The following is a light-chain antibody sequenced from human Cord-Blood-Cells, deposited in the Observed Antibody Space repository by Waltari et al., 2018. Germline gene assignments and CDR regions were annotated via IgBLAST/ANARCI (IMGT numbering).Light chain of an antibody. CDR1: SSDVGLYNL. CDR2: EGS. J-gene: IGLJ1*01. Sequence: QSALTQPASVSGSPGQSIPISCNGTSSDVGLYNLVSWYQQHPGKAPKPLIYEGSKRPSVVSNRFSGSKSGNTASLTISGLQAEDEADYYCCSYAGSSTYVFGTGTKVTVL. V-gene: IGLV2-23*01. CDR3: CSYAGSSTYV.